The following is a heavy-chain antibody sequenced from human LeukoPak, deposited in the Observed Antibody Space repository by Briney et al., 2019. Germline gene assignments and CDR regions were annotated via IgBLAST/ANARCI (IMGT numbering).Heavy chain of an antibody. J-gene: IGHJ4*02. V-gene: IGHV3-74*01. CDR1: GLTFSSYW. CDR2: INSDGSTT. CDR3: ARVDSSSWYDWDY. D-gene: IGHD6-13*01. Sequence: AGGSLRLSCAASGLTFSSYWMHWVRQAPGKGLVWVSRINSDGSTTTYADSVKGRFTISRDNAKNTLYLQMNSLRAEDTAVYYCARVDSSSWYDWDYWGQGTLVTVSS.